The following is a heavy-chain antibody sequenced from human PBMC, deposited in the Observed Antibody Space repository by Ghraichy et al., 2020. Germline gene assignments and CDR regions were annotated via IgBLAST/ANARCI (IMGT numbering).Heavy chain of an antibody. V-gene: IGHV3-7*03. D-gene: IGHD3-10*01. J-gene: IGHJ3*02. CDR1: GFTFSSYW. Sequence: GESLNISCAASGFTFSSYWMSWVRQAPGKGLEWVANIKQDGSEKYYVDSVKGRFTISRDNAKNSLYLQMNSLRAEDTAVYYCAREENWELGAFDIWGQGTMVTVSS. CDR2: IKQDGSEK. CDR3: AREENWELGAFDI.